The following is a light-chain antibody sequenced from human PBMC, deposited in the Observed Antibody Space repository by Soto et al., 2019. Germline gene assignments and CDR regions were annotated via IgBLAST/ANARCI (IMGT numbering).Light chain of an antibody. CDR1: QGISNY. J-gene: IGKJ5*01. V-gene: IGKV1-27*01. CDR2: AAS. Sequence: DIQMTQSPSSLAASVGDRVTITCRASQGISNYLAWYQQKPGKVPKLLIYAASTLQSGVPSRLSGSGSGTDFTPTISSLHPEDVATYYCQKYNSALTFGQGTRLEIK. CDR3: QKYNSALT.